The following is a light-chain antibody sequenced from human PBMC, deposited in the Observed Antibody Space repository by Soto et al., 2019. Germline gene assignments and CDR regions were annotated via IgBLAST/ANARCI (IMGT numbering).Light chain of an antibody. V-gene: IGKV3-15*01. J-gene: IGKJ1*01. CDR1: QSVSSN. CDR2: CAS. Sequence: EIVMTQSPATLSVSPGERATLSCRASQSVSSNLAWYHQKPGQSPSLLIYCASARATGIPARFSGGGSGTEFTLTISSLQSEDFAVYYCQQYNNWQTFGQGTKVDIK. CDR3: QQYNNWQT.